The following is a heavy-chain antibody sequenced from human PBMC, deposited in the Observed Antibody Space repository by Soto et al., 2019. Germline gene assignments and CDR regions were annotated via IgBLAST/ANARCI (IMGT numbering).Heavy chain of an antibody. J-gene: IGHJ6*03. Sequence: QLQLQESGPGLVKPSETLSLTCTVSGGSISSSSYYWGWIRQPPGKGLEWIGSIYYSGSTYYNPSLKSRGTISVDTSKNQFSLKLISVTAADTAVYYCTGVVPASTYYYYYMDVWGKGTTVTVSS. CDR1: GGSISSSSYY. D-gene: IGHD2-2*01. CDR3: TGVVPASTYYYYYMDV. CDR2: IYYSGST. V-gene: IGHV4-39*01.